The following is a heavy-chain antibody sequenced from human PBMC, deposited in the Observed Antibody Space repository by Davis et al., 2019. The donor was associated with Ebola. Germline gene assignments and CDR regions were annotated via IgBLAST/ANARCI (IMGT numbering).Heavy chain of an antibody. J-gene: IGHJ4*02. CDR3: ARVGFGWDQNYLDY. V-gene: IGHV3-15*01. CDR2: VRATGDGGTA. CDR1: GSNYDIAW. Sequence: PGGSLRLSCVVSGSNYDIAWVSWVRQAPGKGLEWVGHVRATGDGGTADYAAPVKGRFTISRDDSKNSLYLQMNSLKTEDTAVYYCARVGFGWDQNYLDYWGQGTLVTVSS. D-gene: IGHD1-26*01.